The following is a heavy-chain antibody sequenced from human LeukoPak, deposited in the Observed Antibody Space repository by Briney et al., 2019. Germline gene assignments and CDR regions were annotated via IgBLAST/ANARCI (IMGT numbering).Heavy chain of an antibody. CDR2: ISGSGGST. D-gene: IGHD3-22*01. Sequence: GGSLRLSCAASGFTVSDNYMAWVRQAPGKGLEWVSAISGSGGSTYYADSVKGRFTISRDNSKNTLYLQMNSLRAEDTAVYYCAKEGTYYYDSSGSFDYWGQGTLVTVSS. CDR1: GFTVSDNY. CDR3: AKEGTYYYDSSGSFDY. V-gene: IGHV3-23*01. J-gene: IGHJ4*02.